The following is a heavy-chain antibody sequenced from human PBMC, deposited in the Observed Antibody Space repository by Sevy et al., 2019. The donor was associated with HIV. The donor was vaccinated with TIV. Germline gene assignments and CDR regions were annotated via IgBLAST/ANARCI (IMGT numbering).Heavy chain of an antibody. D-gene: IGHD2-21*02. CDR1: GGNFRNYV. CDR2: IIPTSGTA. J-gene: IGHJ4*02. CDR3: ARLYPCGGACYYFDS. Sequence: ASVKVSCKASGGNFRNYVISCVRQAPGQGLEWMGGIIPTSGTANYAQKFQGRVTIIADESTSTAYMELSSLRSEDTAVYYCARLYPCGGACYYFDSWGQGTLVTVSS. V-gene: IGHV1-69*13.